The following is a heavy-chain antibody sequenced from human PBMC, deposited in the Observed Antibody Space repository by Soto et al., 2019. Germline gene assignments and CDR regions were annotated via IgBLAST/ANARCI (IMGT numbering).Heavy chain of an antibody. CDR1: GGTISRYY. CDR3: ARDLWGYCGTDCYPLDV. CDR2: MYNTGST. Sequence: QVQLQESVPGLVKPSETLSLTCTVSGGTISRYYWSWIRQPPGTGLEWIGYMYNTGSTVYNPSFKSRVTISVDTSKNQFSLKLNSVTAADTAVYYCARDLWGYCGTDCYPLDVWGQGTTVTVSS. D-gene: IGHD2-21*02. V-gene: IGHV4-59*01. J-gene: IGHJ6*02.